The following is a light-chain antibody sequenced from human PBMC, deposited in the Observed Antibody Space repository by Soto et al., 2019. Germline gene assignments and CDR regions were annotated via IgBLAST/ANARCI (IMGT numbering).Light chain of an antibody. Sequence: EIVLTQSPGTLSLSPGERATLSCRASQSVSSSYLARYQQKPGQAPRLLIYGASSRATGIPDRFSGSGSGTDFTLTNSRLEPEDFAVTYCQQYASSPTYTFGQGTQLEIK. CDR3: QQYASSPTYT. CDR2: GAS. V-gene: IGKV3-20*01. CDR1: QSVSSSY. J-gene: IGKJ2*01.